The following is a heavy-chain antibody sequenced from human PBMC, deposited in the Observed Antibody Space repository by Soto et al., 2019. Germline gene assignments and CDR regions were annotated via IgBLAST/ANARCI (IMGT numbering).Heavy chain of an antibody. Sequence: SETLSLTCTVSGGSISSYYWSWIRQPPGKGLEWIGYIYYSGSTNYNPSLKSRVTISVDTSKNQFSLKLSSVTAADTAVYYCARETYSGYEQPHLDYWGQGTLVTVSS. CDR2: IYYSGST. CDR3: ARETYSGYEQPHLDY. V-gene: IGHV4-59*12. CDR1: GGSISSYY. J-gene: IGHJ4*02. D-gene: IGHD5-12*01.